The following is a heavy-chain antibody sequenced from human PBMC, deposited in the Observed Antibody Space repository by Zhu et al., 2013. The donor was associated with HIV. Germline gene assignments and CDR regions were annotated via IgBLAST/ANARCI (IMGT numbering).Heavy chain of an antibody. CDR2: IIPIFDSI. D-gene: IGHD3-9*01. CDR1: GGTFRNYA. CDR3: AGDLSTAYFLDF. J-gene: IGHJ4*02. Sequence: QVQLVQSGAEVKKPGSSVKVSCRVSGGTFRNYAITWVRQAPGQGLEWLGRIIPIFDSITYAQKFQGRVTITADESTSTAYMELRSLTSGDTAVYFCAGDLSTAYFLDFWGQGTLVTVSS. V-gene: IGHV1-69*18.